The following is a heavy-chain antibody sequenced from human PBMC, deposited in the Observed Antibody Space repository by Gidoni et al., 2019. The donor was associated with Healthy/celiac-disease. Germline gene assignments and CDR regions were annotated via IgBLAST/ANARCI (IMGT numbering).Heavy chain of an antibody. D-gene: IGHD2-15*01. V-gene: IGHV1-69*01. Sequence: QVQLVQSGAEVKKPGSSVKVSCKASGGTFSSYAISWVRQAPGQGLEWMGGIIPIFGRANYEQKFQGRVTITADESTSTAYMELSSLRSEDTAVYYCARGPYCSGGSCYSESTLDVWGQGTTVTVSS. CDR3: ARGPYCSGGSCYSESTLDV. CDR1: GGTFSSYA. J-gene: IGHJ6*02. CDR2: IIPIFGRA.